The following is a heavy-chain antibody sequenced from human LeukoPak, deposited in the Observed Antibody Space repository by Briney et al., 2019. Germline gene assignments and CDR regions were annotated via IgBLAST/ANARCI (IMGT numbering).Heavy chain of an antibody. J-gene: IGHJ4*02. CDR1: GYTFTSYY. CDR2: INPSGGST. Sequence: ASVKVSCKASGYTFTSYYMHRVRQAPGQGLEWMGIINPSGGSTSYAQKFQGRVTMTRDTSTSTVYMELSSLRSEDTAVYYCASRRYCYGSSGFDGFDYWGQGTLATVSS. V-gene: IGHV1-46*03. D-gene: IGHD3-22*01. CDR3: ASRRYCYGSSGFDGFDY.